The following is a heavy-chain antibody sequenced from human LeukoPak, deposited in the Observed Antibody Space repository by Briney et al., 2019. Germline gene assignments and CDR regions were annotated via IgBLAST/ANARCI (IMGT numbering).Heavy chain of an antibody. Sequence: SETLSLTCTVSGGSISSYYWSWIRQLAGKGLEWIGRIYTSGSTNYNPSLKSRVTMSVDMSKNQFSLKLSSVTAADTAVYYCARVSVVVVPAAISYYYYYMDVWGKGTTVTVSS. V-gene: IGHV4-4*07. CDR3: ARVSVVVVPAAISYYYYYMDV. J-gene: IGHJ6*03. CDR2: IYTSGST. D-gene: IGHD2-2*01. CDR1: GGSISSYY.